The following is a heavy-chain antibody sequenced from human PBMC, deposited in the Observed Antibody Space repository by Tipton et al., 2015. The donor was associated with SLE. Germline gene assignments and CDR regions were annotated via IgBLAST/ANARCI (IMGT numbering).Heavy chain of an antibody. Sequence: TLSLTCTVSGGSIGSYYWSWIRQPPGKGLEWIGYIYYSGSTNYNPSLKSRVTISVDTSKNQFSLKLSSVTAADTAVYYCARALTGYYYGSGLFDYWGQGTLVTVSS. D-gene: IGHD3-10*01. CDR1: GGSIGSYY. CDR2: IYYSGST. J-gene: IGHJ4*02. V-gene: IGHV4-59*01. CDR3: ARALTGYYYGSGLFDY.